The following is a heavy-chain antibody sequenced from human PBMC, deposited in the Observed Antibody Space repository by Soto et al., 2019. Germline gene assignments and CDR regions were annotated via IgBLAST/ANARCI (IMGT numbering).Heavy chain of an antibody. Sequence: QITLKESGPTVVKPTETLTLTCTFSGFSLTTSGVGVGWVRQSPGKAPEWLALIYWDDDKRYSTSLKSRLTITKDTSKNQVVLTMANVDPXXTATYXCAHRVLRXVFGLVTTTAIYFDFWGQETPVVVSS. J-gene: IGHJ4*02. CDR3: AHRVLRXVFGLVTTTAIYFDF. CDR1: GFSLTTSGVG. D-gene: IGHD3-3*01. V-gene: IGHV2-5*02. CDR2: IYWDDDK.